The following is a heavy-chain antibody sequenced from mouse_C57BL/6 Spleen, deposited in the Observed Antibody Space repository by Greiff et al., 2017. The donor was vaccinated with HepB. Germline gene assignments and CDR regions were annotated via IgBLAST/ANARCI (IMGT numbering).Heavy chain of an antibody. CDR1: GFTFSSYA. V-gene: IGHV5-4*01. J-gene: IGHJ2*01. D-gene: IGHD2-3*01. CDR3: ARDRGWLPFDY. CDR2: ISDGGSYT. Sequence: EVHLVESGGGLVKPGGSLKLSCAASGFTFSSYAMSWVRQTPEKRLEWVATISDGGSYTYYPDNVKGRFTISRDNAKNNLYLQMSHLKSEDTAMYYCARDRGWLPFDYWGQGTTLTVSS.